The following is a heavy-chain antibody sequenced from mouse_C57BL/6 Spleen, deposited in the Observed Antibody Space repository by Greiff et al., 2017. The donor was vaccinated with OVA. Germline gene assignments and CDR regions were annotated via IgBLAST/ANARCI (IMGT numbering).Heavy chain of an antibody. CDR2: ISDGGSYT. Sequence: DVKLVESGGGLVKPGGSLKLSCAASGFTFSSYAMSWVRQTPEKRLEWVATISDGGSYTYYPDNVKGRFTISRDNAKNNLYLQMSHLKSEDTAMYYCAREGGDRTYWGQGTLVTVSA. D-gene: IGHD3-3*01. V-gene: IGHV5-4*01. CDR3: AREGGDRTY. CDR1: GFTFSSYA. J-gene: IGHJ3*01.